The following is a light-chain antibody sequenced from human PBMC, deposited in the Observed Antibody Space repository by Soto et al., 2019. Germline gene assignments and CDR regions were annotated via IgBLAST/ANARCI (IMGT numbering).Light chain of an antibody. CDR1: QSLVYSDGNTY. CDR2: KVS. V-gene: IGKV2-30*01. J-gene: IGKJ1*01. CDR3: MQGTHWPPVT. Sequence: DVVMTQSPLSLPVTLGQPASISCRSSQSLVYSDGNTYLNWFQQRPGQSPRRLIYKVSNRDSGVPDRFSGSGSGTDFTLKISRVEAEDVGVCYCMQGTHWPPVTFGQGTKV.